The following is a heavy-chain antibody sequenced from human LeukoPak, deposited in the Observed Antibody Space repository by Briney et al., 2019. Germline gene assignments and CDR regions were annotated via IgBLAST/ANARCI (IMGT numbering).Heavy chain of an antibody. V-gene: IGHV3-21*01. D-gene: IGHD3-9*01. CDR3: ARGGGDVLRYFDWLSIGGDYFDY. Sequence: GGSLRLSCAASGFTFSSYEMNWVRQAPGKGLEWVSSISSSSSYIYYADSVEGRFTISRDNAKNSLYLQMNSLRAEDTAVYYCARGGGDVLRYFDWLSIGGDYFDYWGQGTLVTVSS. CDR1: GFTFSSYE. J-gene: IGHJ4*02. CDR2: ISSSSSYI.